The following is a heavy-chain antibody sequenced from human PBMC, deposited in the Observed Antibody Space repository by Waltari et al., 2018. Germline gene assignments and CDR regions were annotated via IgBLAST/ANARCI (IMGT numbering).Heavy chain of an antibody. CDR3: AKEDNWNYDGER. J-gene: IGHJ4*02. Sequence: EVQLVESGGGLIQPGGSLRLSCAASGFTFSSYAMSWVRQAPGKGLEWVSVIYSGGSTYYADSVKGRFTISRDNSKNTLYLQMNSLRAEDTAVYYCAKEDNWNYDGERWGQGTLVTVSS. CDR1: GFTFSSYA. CDR2: IYSGGST. V-gene: IGHV3-23*03. D-gene: IGHD1-7*01.